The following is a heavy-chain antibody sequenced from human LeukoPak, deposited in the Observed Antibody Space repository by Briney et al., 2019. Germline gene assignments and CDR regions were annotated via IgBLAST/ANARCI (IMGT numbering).Heavy chain of an antibody. J-gene: IGHJ6*02. CDR2: ISYDGSNK. Sequence: GGSLRLSCAASGFTFSSYGMHWVRQAPGKGLEWVAVISYDGSNKYYADSVKGRFTISRDNSKNTLYLQMNSLRAEDTAVYYCAKDTYYGFWSGYSDYYYGMDVWGQGTTVTVSS. V-gene: IGHV3-30*18. D-gene: IGHD3-3*01. CDR1: GFTFSSYG. CDR3: AKDTYYGFWSGYSDYYYGMDV.